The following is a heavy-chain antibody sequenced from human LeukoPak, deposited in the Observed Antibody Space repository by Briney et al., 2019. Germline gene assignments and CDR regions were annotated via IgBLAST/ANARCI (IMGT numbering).Heavy chain of an antibody. Sequence: GESLKSSCKGSGYSFTSYWIGWVRQMPGKGREWVGIIYPGDSDTRYSPSFQGQVTISADKSISTAYLQWSSLKASDTAMYYCARPLSYYGSDAFDIWGQGTMVTVSS. V-gene: IGHV5-51*01. CDR1: GYSFTSYW. CDR3: ARPLSYYGSDAFDI. D-gene: IGHD3-10*01. J-gene: IGHJ3*02. CDR2: IYPGDSDT.